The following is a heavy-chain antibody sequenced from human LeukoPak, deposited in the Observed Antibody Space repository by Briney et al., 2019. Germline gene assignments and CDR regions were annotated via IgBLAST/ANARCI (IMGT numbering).Heavy chain of an antibody. CDR1: GFTFSSYA. D-gene: IGHD6-19*01. V-gene: IGHV3-30*04. Sequence: PGRSLRLSCAASGFTFSSYAMHWVRQAPGKGLEWVAVISYDGSNKYYADSVKGRFTISRDNSKNTLYLQMNSLRAEDTAVYYCARGEYSSGWYYFDYWGQGTLVTVSS. J-gene: IGHJ4*02. CDR2: ISYDGSNK. CDR3: ARGEYSSGWYYFDY.